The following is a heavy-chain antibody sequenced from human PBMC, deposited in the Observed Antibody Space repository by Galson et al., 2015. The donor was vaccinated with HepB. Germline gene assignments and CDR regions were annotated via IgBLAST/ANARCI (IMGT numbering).Heavy chain of an antibody. CDR1: GGSISSYY. Sequence: SEPLSLTCTVSGGSISSYYWSWIRQPPGKGLEWIGEINHSGSTNYNPSLKSRVTISVDTSKNQFSLKLSSVTAADTAVYYCARGRELRGSGSYYNLDYWGQGTLVTVSS. J-gene: IGHJ4*02. D-gene: IGHD3-10*01. CDR3: ARGRELRGSGSYYNLDY. CDR2: INHSGST. V-gene: IGHV4-34*01.